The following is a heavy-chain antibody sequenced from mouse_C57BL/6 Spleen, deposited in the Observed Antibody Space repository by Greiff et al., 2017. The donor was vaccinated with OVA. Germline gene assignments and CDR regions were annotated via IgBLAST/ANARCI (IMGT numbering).Heavy chain of an antibody. J-gene: IGHJ4*01. V-gene: IGHV5-9-1*02. Sequence: VESGAGLVKPGGSLKLSCAASGFTFSSYAMSWVRQTPEKRLEWVAYISSGGDYIYYADTVKGRFTISRDNARNTLYLQMSSLKSEDTAMYYCTRDGAGTFAMDYWGQGTSVTVSS. CDR2: ISSGGDYI. CDR3: TRDGAGTFAMDY. D-gene: IGHD4-1*01. CDR1: GFTFSSYA.